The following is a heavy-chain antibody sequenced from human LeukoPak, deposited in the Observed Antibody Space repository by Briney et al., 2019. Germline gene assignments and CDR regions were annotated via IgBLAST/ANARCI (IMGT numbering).Heavy chain of an antibody. J-gene: IGHJ4*02. CDR1: GGSISSGSYY. CDR3: ARHVPHYYDSSGFDY. D-gene: IGHD3-22*01. CDR2: IYTSGST. V-gene: IGHV4-61*02. Sequence: SETLSLTCTFSGGSISSGSYYWSWIRQPAGKGLEWIGRIYTSGSTNYNPSLKSRVTISVDTSKNQFSLKLSSVTAADTAVYYCARHVPHYYDSSGFDYWGQGTLVTVSS.